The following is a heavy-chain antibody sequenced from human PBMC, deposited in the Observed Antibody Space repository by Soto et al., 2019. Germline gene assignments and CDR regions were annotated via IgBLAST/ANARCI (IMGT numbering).Heavy chain of an antibody. D-gene: IGHD4-17*01. CDR3: ARRYGASFDY. CDR1: GFSISSGGYY. CDR2: IYYSGST. Sequence: SETLSLTCPVSGFSISSGGYYWSWIRQPPGKGLEWIGYIYYSGSTNYNPSLKSRVTISVDTSKSQFSLKLSSVTAADTAVYYCARRYGASFDYWGQGTLVTVSS. J-gene: IGHJ4*02. V-gene: IGHV4-61*08.